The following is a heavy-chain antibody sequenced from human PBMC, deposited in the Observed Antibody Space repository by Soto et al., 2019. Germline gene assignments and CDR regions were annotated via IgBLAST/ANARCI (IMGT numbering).Heavy chain of an antibody. V-gene: IGHV3-21*01. CDR1: GFTFSSYS. CDR3: ARDLDSSSWYPRNWFDP. J-gene: IGHJ5*02. Sequence: PGGSLRLSCAASGFTFSSYSMNWVRQAPGKGLEWVSSISSSSSYIYYADSVKGRFTISRDNAKNSLYLQMNSLRAEDTAVYYCARDLDSSSWYPRNWFDPWGQGTLVTVSS. CDR2: ISSSSSYI. D-gene: IGHD6-13*01.